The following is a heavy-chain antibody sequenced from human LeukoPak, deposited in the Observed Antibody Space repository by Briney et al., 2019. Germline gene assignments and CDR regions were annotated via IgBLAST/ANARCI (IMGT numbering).Heavy chain of an antibody. CDR3: AKAPYYYDILTGYFDY. CDR2: ISGSGGST. CDR1: GFTFSSYA. D-gene: IGHD3-9*01. J-gene: IGHJ4*02. V-gene: IGHV3-23*01. Sequence: GGSLRLSCAASGFTFSSYAMSWVRQAPGKGLEWVSAISGSGGSTYYADSVKGRFTISRDNSKNTLYLQMNSLRAEDTAVYYCAKAPYYYDILTGYFDYWGQGTLVTVSS.